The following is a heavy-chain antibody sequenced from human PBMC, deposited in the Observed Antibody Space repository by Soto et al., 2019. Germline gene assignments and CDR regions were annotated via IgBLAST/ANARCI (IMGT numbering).Heavy chain of an antibody. Sequence: EVQLVESGGGLVQPGGSLRLSCAASGFTFSSYSMNWVRQAPGKGLEWVSYISSSSSTIYYADSVKGRFTISRDNAKNSLYLQRNSLRAEDTAVYYCARGLYYMDVWGKGTTVTVSS. CDR1: GFTFSSYS. J-gene: IGHJ6*03. V-gene: IGHV3-48*01. CDR3: ARGLYYMDV. CDR2: ISSSSSTI.